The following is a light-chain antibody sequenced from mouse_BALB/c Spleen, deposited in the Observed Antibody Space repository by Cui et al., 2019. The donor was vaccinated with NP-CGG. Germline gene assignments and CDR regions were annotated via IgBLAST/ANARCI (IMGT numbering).Light chain of an antibody. Sequence: QAVVTQESAPTTSPGETVTLTCRSSTGAVTTSNYANWVQEKPDHLFTGLIGGTNNRAPGVPARFSGSLIGDKAALIIIGAQTEDEAIYFCALWYSNHWVFGGGTKLTVL. V-gene: IGLV1*01. CDR2: GTN. CDR3: ALWYSNHWV. CDR1: TGAVTTSNY. J-gene: IGLJ1*01.